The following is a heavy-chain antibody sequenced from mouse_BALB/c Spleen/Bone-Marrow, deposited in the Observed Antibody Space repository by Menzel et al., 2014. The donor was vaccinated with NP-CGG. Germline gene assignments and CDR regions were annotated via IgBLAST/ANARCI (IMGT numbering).Heavy chain of an antibody. CDR1: GFSISNYA. Sequence: QVHVKQSGPGLVQPSQSLSITCTVSGFSISNYAVHWVRQSPGKGLEWLGVICSGGNRDYNAAFISRLSISKDNSKSQVYFKMNSLQPNDTAIYYCARNYDFGDYYAMDYWGQGTSVTVSS. J-gene: IGHJ4*01. V-gene: IGHV2-2*02. CDR3: ARNYDFGDYYAMDY. CDR2: ICSGGNR. D-gene: IGHD2-4*01.